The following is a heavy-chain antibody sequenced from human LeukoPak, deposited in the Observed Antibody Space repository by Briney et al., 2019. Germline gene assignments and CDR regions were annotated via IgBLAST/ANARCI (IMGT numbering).Heavy chain of an antibody. Sequence: GGSLRLSCAASGFTFSSYAMHWVRQAPGKGLEWVAVISYDGSNKYYADSVKGRFTISRDNSKNTLYLQMNSLRAEDTAVYYCARDNGITMVRGVIITGLIDYWGQGTLVTVSS. CDR1: GFTFSSYA. D-gene: IGHD3-10*01. J-gene: IGHJ4*02. CDR2: ISYDGSNK. CDR3: ARDNGITMVRGVIITGLIDY. V-gene: IGHV3-30*04.